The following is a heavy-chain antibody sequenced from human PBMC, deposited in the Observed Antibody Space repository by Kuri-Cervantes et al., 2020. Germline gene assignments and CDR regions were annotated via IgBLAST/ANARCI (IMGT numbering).Heavy chain of an antibody. Sequence: SQTLSLTCAVYGGSFSGYYWSWIRQPPGKGLEWIGEINHSGSTNYSPSLKSRVTISVDTSKKQFSLKLSSVTAADTAVYYCASYKDYYDSSGYYSPFDYWGQGTLVTVSS. V-gene: IGHV4-34*01. D-gene: IGHD3-22*01. CDR1: GGSFSGYY. CDR2: INHSGST. CDR3: ASYKDYYDSSGYYSPFDY. J-gene: IGHJ4*02.